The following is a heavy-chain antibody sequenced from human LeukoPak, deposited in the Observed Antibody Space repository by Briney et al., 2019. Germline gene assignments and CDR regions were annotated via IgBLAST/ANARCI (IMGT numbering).Heavy chain of an antibody. CDR2: INTNTGNP. CDR1: GFTFTSYA. D-gene: IGHD6-13*01. CDR3: ARDRSSWYTLHEADAFDI. Sequence: GGSLRLSCAASGFTFTSYAMNWVRQAPGQGLEWMGWINTNTGNPTYAQGFTGRFVFSLDTSVSTAYLQISSLKAEDTAVYYCARDRSSWYTLHEADAFDIWGQGTMVTVSS. J-gene: IGHJ3*02. V-gene: IGHV7-4-1*02.